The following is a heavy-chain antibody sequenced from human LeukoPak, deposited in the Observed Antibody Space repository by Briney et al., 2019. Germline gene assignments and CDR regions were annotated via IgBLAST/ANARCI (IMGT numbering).Heavy chain of an antibody. J-gene: IGHJ4*02. CDR3: ARHEGSSGWNFDY. CDR2: IYYSGST. D-gene: IGHD6-19*01. V-gene: IGHV4-59*08. CDR1: GGSISSYY. Sequence: SETLSLICTVSGGSISSYYWSWIRQPPGKGLEWIGYIYYSGSTNYNPSLKSRVTISVDTSKNQFSLKLSSVTAADTAVYYCARHEGSSGWNFDYWGQGTLVTVSS.